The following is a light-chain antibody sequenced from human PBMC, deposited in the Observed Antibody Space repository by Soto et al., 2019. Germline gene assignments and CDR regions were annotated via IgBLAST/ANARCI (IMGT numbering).Light chain of an antibody. CDR3: GTWDSSLSAVV. V-gene: IGLV1-40*01. Sequence: QLVLTRPPSVSGAPGQRITLACTGSNSNIGAGYDVHWYRQFPGAAPKALLSTKSHRPSGVPDRFSGSKSGTSATLGLTGLQTGDEADYYCGTWDSSLSAVVFGGGTKVTVL. CDR1: NSNIGAGYD. J-gene: IGLJ2*01. CDR2: TKS.